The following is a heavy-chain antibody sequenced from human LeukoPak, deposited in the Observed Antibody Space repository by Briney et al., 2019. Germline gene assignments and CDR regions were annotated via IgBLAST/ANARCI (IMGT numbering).Heavy chain of an antibody. CDR2: IIPIFGTA. D-gene: IGHD6-19*01. CDR1: GGTFSSYA. V-gene: IGHV1-69*13. J-gene: IGHJ4*02. Sequence: ASEKVSCKASGGTFSSYAISWVRQAPGHGLEWMGGIIPIFGTANYAQKFQGRVTITADESTSTAYMELSSLRSEDTAVYYCASRSSGWYLFDYWGQGTLVTVSS. CDR3: ASRSSGWYLFDY.